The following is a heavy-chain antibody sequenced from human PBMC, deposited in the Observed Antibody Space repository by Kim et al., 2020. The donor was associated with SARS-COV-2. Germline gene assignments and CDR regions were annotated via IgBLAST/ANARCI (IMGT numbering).Heavy chain of an antibody. D-gene: IGHD4-4*01. Sequence: GGSLRLSCASSGFTFKNFAMHWVRQAPGKGLEWVASLWNDGSNKYYGDSVKGRFTISRDNSKNKVFLQMNDLRGEDTALYYCAKGTTITTWSKLANWGQGNLVNVSS. CDR3: AKGTTITTWSKLAN. CDR1: GFTFKNFA. V-gene: IGHV3-30*02. J-gene: IGHJ4*02. CDR2: LWNDGSNK.